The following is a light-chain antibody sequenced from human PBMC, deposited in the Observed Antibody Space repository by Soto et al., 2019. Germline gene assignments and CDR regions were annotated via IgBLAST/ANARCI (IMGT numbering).Light chain of an antibody. V-gene: IGLV1-40*01. CDR1: SSNIGAGYD. CDR2: GNS. Sequence: QSALTQPPSVSGAPGQRVTISCTGSSSNIGAGYDVYWYQQLPGTAPKLLIYGNSNRPSGVPDRFSGSKSGTSASLAITGVQADEEADYDGQSYDSSVSGDVVFGGGTKLTVL. J-gene: IGLJ2*01. CDR3: QSYDSSVSGDVV.